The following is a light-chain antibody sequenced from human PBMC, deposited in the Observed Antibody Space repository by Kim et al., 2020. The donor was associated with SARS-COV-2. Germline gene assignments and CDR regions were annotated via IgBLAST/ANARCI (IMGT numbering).Light chain of an antibody. CDR1: KLGGKH. J-gene: IGLJ2*01. CDR2: YDN. CDR3: QAWDSGTVV. V-gene: IGLV3-1*01. Sequence: SYELTQPPSVSVSPGQTASITCSGDKLGGKHACWYQQKPGQSPVLVIYYDNKRPSGIRERFSGSNSGNTATLTISGTQAMDEADYYCQAWDSGTVVFGGGTQLTVL.